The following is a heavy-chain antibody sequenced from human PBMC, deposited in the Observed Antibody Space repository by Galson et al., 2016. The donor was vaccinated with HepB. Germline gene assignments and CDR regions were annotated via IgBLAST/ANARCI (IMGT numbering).Heavy chain of an antibody. CDR2: IVVDSGIT. V-gene: IGHV1-58*01. Sequence: SVKVSCKASGFTFTSSAVQWVRQARGQRLEWIGWIVVDSGITNFAQMFPERVTITRDMSTSTAYMELSSLRSEDTAVYYCTLDSSGYYGFDMWGPGTMVTVSS. D-gene: IGHD3-22*01. J-gene: IGHJ3*02. CDR1: GFTFTSSA. CDR3: TLDSSGYYGFDM.